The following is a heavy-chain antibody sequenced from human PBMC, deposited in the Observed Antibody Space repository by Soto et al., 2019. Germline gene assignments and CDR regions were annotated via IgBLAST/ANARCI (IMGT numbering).Heavy chain of an antibody. J-gene: IGHJ3*02. Sequence: GGSMRLSCAASGFTFSTYGMHWVRQAPGKGLEWVAVMGNDGITTFYADSVKGRFTISRDNSKNTLFLQMNSLRADDTAVYYCAKEFQGEIHAFDIWGQGTMVTVSS. CDR1: GFTFSTYG. D-gene: IGHD3-16*01. V-gene: IGHV3-30*02. CDR2: MGNDGITT. CDR3: AKEFQGEIHAFDI.